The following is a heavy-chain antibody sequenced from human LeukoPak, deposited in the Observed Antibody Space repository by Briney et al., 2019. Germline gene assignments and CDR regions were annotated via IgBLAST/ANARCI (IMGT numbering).Heavy chain of an antibody. CDR1: GGSISTYY. J-gene: IGHJ4*02. CDR2: IYYSGST. V-gene: IGHV4-59*01. CDR3: ANSRGYRLYYFDY. D-gene: IGHD5-18*01. Sequence: SETLSLTCTVSGGSISTYYWSWIRQPPGKGLEWIGCIYYSGSTNYNPSLKSRVTISVDTSKNQFSLKLSSVTAADTAVYYCANSRGYRLYYFDYWGQGTLVTVSS.